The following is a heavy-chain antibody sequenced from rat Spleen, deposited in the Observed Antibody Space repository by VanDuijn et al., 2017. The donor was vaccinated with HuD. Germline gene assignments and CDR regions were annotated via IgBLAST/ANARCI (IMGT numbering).Heavy chain of an antibody. CDR2: ITPDGGIT. J-gene: IGHJ2*01. CDR3: AVSGFGY. D-gene: IGHD4-4*01. CDR1: GFTFTTYW. V-gene: IGHV5-58*01. Sequence: EVQLVETGGGLVQPGKSLKLSCVASGFTFTTYWMYWVRQAPGKGLEWVSSITPDGGITYYPDSVKGRFTISRDNAENTVFLQMNSLRSEDTATYYCAVSGFGYWGQGVMVTVSS.